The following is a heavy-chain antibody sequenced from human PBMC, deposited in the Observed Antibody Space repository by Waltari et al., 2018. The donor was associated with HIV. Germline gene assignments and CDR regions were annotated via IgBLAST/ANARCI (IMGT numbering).Heavy chain of an antibody. CDR2: ISFDGDNK. J-gene: IGHJ4*02. CDR1: AFSFSIYP. Sequence: QVHLVESRGCVVQPAGSMKLSCVASAFSFSIYPVSWSPQAPGKGLEWGALISFDGDNKKYADSVRGRFTVSRDNSNHTLYLQMNSLRPGDTALYYCAREGDCFSNRCSGGLMSYWGQGTLVSVSS. V-gene: IGHV3-30-3*01. CDR3: AREGDCFSNRCSGGLMSY. D-gene: IGHD2-2*01.